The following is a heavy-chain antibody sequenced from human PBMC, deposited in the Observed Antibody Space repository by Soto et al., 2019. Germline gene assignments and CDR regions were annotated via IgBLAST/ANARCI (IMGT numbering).Heavy chain of an antibody. Sequence: EVQLLESGGGLVQPGWSLRLSCAASGFTFSSYAMSWVRQAPGKGLAWVSALSGSGGSTYYTDSVKGRFTISRDNSKNTLYLQMTSLRAEDTAVYSCANRSAAGWFDPWGQGTLVTVSS. CDR2: LSGSGGST. CDR1: GFTFSSYA. CDR3: ANRSAAGWFDP. J-gene: IGHJ5*02. V-gene: IGHV3-23*01.